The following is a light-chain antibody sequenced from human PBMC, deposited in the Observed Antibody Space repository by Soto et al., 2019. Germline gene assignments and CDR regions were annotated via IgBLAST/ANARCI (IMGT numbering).Light chain of an antibody. CDR1: QSLNSFY. CDR3: QQYDISPRT. J-gene: IGKJ1*01. Sequence: EIVLTQSPGTLSLSPGERATLSCRASQSLNSFYLAWYQQKPGQAPRLLIYGSSNRATGIPNRFSGSGSGTDFTLTISRLDPGDFAVYYCQQYDISPRTFGQGTKVEVK. CDR2: GSS. V-gene: IGKV3-20*01.